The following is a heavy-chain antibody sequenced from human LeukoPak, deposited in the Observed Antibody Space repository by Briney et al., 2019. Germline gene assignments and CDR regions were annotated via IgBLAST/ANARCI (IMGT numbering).Heavy chain of an antibody. CDR2: ISYDGNNK. D-gene: IGHD2-2*02. V-gene: IGHV3-30*04. CDR3: ARDSGDSCSSTSCYTDY. CDR1: GFTFSNYA. Sequence: GGSLRLSCAASGFTFSNYAMHWVRQAPGKGLEWVTLISYDGNNKYYPDSVKGRFTISRDNAKNSLYPQMNSLRAEDTAVYYCARDSGDSCSSTSCYTDYWGQGTLVTVSS. J-gene: IGHJ4*02.